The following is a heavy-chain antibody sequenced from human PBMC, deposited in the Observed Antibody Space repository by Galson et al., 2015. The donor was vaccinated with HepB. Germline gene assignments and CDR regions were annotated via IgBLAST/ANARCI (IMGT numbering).Heavy chain of an antibody. J-gene: IGHJ4*02. D-gene: IGHD6-13*01. CDR3: AREPSIAAAGPDLDY. Sequence: SLRLSCAASGFTVSSNYMSWVRQAPGKGLEWVSVIYSGGSTYYADSVKGRFTISRDNSKNTLYLQMNSLRAEDTAVYYCAREPSIAAAGPDLDYWGQGTLVTVAS. CDR1: GFTVSSNY. V-gene: IGHV3-66*01. CDR2: IYSGGST.